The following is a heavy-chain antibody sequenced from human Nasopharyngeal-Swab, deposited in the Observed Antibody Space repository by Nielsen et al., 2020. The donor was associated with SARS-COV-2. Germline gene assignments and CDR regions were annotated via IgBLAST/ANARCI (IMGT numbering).Heavy chain of an antibody. CDR2: ISAYNGNT. Sequence: ASVKVSCKASGYTFTGYYMHWVRQAPGQGLEWMGWISAYNGNTNYAQKLQGRVTMTTDTSTSTAYMELRSLRSDDTAVYYCARDSDYCSGGSCYHQRFDPWGQGTLVTVSS. D-gene: IGHD2-15*01. CDR1: GYTFTGYY. V-gene: IGHV1-18*04. CDR3: ARDSDYCSGGSCYHQRFDP. J-gene: IGHJ5*02.